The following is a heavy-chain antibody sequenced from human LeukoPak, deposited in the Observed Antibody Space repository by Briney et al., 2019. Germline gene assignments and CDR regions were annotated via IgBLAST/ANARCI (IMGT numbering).Heavy chain of an antibody. J-gene: IGHJ5*02. D-gene: IGHD4-17*01. V-gene: IGHV4-31*03. CDR3: ARDYGDNWFDP. CDR2: IYYSGDT. Sequence: ASETLSLTCTVSGGSISSGDYYRNWIRQHPGKGLEWIGYIYYSGDTYYNPSLRSRVSISLDTSKNQFSLKLSSVTAADTAMYYCARDYGDNWFDPWGQGTLVTVSA. CDR1: GGSISSGDYY.